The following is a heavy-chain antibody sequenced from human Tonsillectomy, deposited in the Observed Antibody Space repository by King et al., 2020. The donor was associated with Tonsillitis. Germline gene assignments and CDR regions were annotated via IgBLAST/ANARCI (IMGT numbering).Heavy chain of an antibody. CDR2: IKRDGSEI. D-gene: IGHD2-8*02. CDR1: GFTFSNYW. V-gene: IGHV3-7*03. J-gene: IGHJ3*02. Sequence: VQLVESGGGLVQPGGSLRLSCVASGFTFSNYWMTWVRQAPGKGLEWVANIKRDGSEIHYLDSVKGRFTISRDNAENSLYLQMSSLRAEDTAVYYCAEGRISRCEGSPYCYDAFDIWGQGTMVTVSS. CDR3: AEGRISRCEGSPYCYDAFDI.